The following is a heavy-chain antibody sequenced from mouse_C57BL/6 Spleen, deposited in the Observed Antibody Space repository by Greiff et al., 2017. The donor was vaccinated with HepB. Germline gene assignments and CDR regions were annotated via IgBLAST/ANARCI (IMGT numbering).Heavy chain of an antibody. J-gene: IGHJ2*01. V-gene: IGHV1-59*01. D-gene: IGHD1-1*01. Sequence: QVQLQQPGAELVRPGTSVKLSCKASGYTFTSYWMHWVKQRPGQGLEWIGVIDPSDSYTNYNQKFKGKATLTVDTSSSTAYMQLSSLTSEDSAVYYCARGGLVATYDGDYWGQGTTLTVSS. CDR1: GYTFTSYW. CDR2: IDPSDSYT. CDR3: ARGGLVATYDGDY.